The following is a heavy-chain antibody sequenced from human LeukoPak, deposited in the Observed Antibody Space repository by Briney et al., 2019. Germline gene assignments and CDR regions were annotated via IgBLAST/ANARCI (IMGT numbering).Heavy chain of an antibody. J-gene: IGHJ5*02. CDR3: AKDVPVAVAGPDWFDP. V-gene: IGHV3-23*01. CDR1: GFTFSSYA. D-gene: IGHD6-19*01. Sequence: PGGSLRLSCAASGFTFSSYAMNWVRQAPGKGLEWVSVVSTSGGTTYYADSVKGRFTISRDNSKNTLYLQMNSLRAEDTAVYYCAKDVPVAVAGPDWFDPWGQGTLVTVSS. CDR2: VSTSGGTT.